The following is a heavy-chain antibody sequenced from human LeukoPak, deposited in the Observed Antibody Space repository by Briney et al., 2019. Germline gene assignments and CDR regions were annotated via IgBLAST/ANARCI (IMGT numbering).Heavy chain of an antibody. CDR1: GFTFSSYA. CDR3: AKDFGTARGAVAGKFDY. J-gene: IGHJ4*02. CDR2: ISGSGGST. Sequence: GGSLGLSCAASGFTFSSYAMSWVRQAPGKGLEWVSAISGSGGSTYYADSVKGRFTISRDNSKNTLYLQMNSLRAEDTAVYYCAKDFGTARGAVAGKFDYWGQGTLVTVSS. V-gene: IGHV3-23*01. D-gene: IGHD6-19*01.